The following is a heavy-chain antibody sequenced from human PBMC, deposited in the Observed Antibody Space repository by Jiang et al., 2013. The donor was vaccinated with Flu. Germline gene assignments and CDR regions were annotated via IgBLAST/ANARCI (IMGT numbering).Heavy chain of an antibody. CDR2: INPSGDTI. Sequence: GAEVKKPGASVKISCKASGFTFTNYYMHWVRQAPGQGLEWMGIINPSGDTISNEQKFQGRVTMTSDTSTSTVYMELSSLRSDDTAVYYCATKSPDHYDTSGRYWYFDLWGRGTLVTVSS. D-gene: IGHD3-22*01. V-gene: IGHV1-46*01. J-gene: IGHJ2*01. CDR3: ATKSPDHYDTSGRYWYFDL. CDR1: GFTFTNYY.